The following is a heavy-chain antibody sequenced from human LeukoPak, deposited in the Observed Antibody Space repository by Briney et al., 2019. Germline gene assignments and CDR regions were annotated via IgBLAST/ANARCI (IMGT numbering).Heavy chain of an antibody. V-gene: IGHV4-59*01. CDR1: GGSIYGYY. CDR2: IYFSGST. J-gene: IGHJ5*02. D-gene: IGHD6-19*01. CDR3: ARGEAVPWTEIDL. Sequence: SETLSLTCTVSGGSIYGYYWSWIRQPPGKGLEWIGYIYFSGSTNYNPSLRSHFTISIDTSKNQFSLKLHSVTAADTAVYFCARGEAVPWTEIDLWGQGTLVTVSS.